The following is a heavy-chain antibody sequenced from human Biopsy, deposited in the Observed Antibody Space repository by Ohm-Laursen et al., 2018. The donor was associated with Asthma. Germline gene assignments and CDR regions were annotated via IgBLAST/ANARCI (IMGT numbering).Heavy chain of an antibody. Sequence: SLRLSCSASGFMFRSFGMHWVRQAPGKGLEWVAVISYDGNHKFYEDSVKGRFTISRDNSKNTLYLQTNSLRTEDTAVYYCAKRRGYSGHDNDYWGQGTLVIVSS. CDR2: ISYDGNHK. D-gene: IGHD5-12*01. CDR3: AKRRGYSGHDNDY. J-gene: IGHJ4*02. V-gene: IGHV3-30*18. CDR1: GFMFRSFG.